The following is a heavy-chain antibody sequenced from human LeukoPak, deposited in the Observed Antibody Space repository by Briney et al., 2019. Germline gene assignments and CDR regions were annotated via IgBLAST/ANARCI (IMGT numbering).Heavy chain of an antibody. D-gene: IGHD3-10*01. J-gene: IGHJ4*02. Sequence: GASVKVSCRASGGTFSSYAISWVRQAPEQGLEWMGGIIPIFGTANYAQKFQGRVTITADESTSTAYMELSSLRSEDTAVYYCARAPGRYYGSGSLHYFDYWGQGTLVTVSS. CDR2: IIPIFGTA. CDR3: ARAPGRYYGSGSLHYFDY. CDR1: GGTFSSYA. V-gene: IGHV1-69*13.